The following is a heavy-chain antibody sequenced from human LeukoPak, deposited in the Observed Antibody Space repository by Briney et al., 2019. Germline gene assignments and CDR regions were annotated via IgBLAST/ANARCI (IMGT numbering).Heavy chain of an antibody. CDR3: ARITYYYDSSGYNYYYYYMDV. J-gene: IGHJ6*03. Sequence: GESLKISCKGSGYSFTSYWIGWVRQMPGKGLEWMGIIYPGDSDTRYSPSFQGQVTISADKSISTAYLQWSSLKASDTAMYYCARITYYYDSSGYNYYYYYMDVWGKGTTVTVSS. D-gene: IGHD3-22*01. V-gene: IGHV5-51*01. CDR1: GYSFTSYW. CDR2: IYPGDSDT.